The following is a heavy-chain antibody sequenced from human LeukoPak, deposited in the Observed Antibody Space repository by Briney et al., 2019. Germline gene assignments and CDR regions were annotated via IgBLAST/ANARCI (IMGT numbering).Heavy chain of an antibody. J-gene: IGHJ4*02. CDR2: IYYSGST. V-gene: IGHV4-39*01. CDR1: GGSISSGPHY. D-gene: IGHD3-22*01. Sequence: PSETLSLTCTVSGGSISSGPHYWGWIRQSPGKGLEWIGSIYYSGSTDYNPSPKSRVTISVDTSKNQISLKLSSVTAADTAVYYCARHDSSGYYWFDYWGQGTLVTVSS. CDR3: ARHDSSGYYWFDY.